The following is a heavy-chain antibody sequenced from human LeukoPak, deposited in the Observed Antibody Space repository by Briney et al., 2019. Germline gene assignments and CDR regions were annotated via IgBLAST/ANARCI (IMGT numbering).Heavy chain of an antibody. V-gene: IGHV3-33*01. D-gene: IGHD6-13*01. CDR1: GFTFSSHG. CDR3: ARVPAAAGRANYYYYYGMDV. J-gene: IGHJ6*02. CDR2: IWYDGSNK. Sequence: GRSLRLSCAASGFTFSSHGMHWVRQAPGKGLEWVALIWYDGSNKYYADSVKGRFTISRDNSKNTLYLQMNSLRAEDTAAYYCARVPAAAGRANYYYYYGMDVWGQGTTVTVSS.